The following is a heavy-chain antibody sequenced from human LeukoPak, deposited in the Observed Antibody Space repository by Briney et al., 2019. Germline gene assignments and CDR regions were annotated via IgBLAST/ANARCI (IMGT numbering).Heavy chain of an antibody. Sequence: SETLSLTCAVYGGSFSGYYWSWIRQPPGKGLEWIGEINHSGSTNYNPSLKSRVTMSVDTSKKQFSLKLSSVTAADTAVYYCARGAARYYYYYMDVWGKGTTVTVS. CDR1: GGSFSGYY. CDR2: INHSGST. V-gene: IGHV4-34*01. J-gene: IGHJ6*03. CDR3: ARGAARYYYYYMDV.